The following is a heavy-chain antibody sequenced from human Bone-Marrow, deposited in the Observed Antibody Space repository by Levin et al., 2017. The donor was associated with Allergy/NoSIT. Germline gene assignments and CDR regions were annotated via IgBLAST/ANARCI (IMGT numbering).Heavy chain of an antibody. CDR3: ATTLAARRFDY. V-gene: IGHV4-30-4*08. D-gene: IGHD6-13*01. CDR1: GGSISSGVYF. J-gene: IGHJ4*02. Sequence: SQTLSLTCTVSGGSISSGVYFWSWIRQLPGKGLEWIGYVSYSGITYYNPSLKSRVTMSVDRSKNQFSLSLSSVTAADTAVYFCATTLAARRFDYWGQGILVTVSS. CDR2: VSYSGIT.